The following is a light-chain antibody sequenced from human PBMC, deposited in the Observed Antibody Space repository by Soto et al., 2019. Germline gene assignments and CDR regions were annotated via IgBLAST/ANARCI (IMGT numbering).Light chain of an antibody. V-gene: IGKV3D-11*02. CDR1: QSVSSS. J-gene: IGKJ1*01. CDR3: QVLDGWTS. Sequence: IVLTQSPVTLALSPGERAVLSCRASQSVSSSVAWYQHKHGQAPRLFIYDASKRAPGVPARFCGSGAGTAFSLPIISLEHEDFAADYCQVLDGWTSFGQGTKLEIK. CDR2: DAS.